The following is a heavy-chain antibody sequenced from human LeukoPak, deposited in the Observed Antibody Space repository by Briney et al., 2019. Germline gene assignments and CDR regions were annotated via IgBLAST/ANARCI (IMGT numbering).Heavy chain of an antibody. CDR1: GFTFDDYD. D-gene: IGHD5-18*01. Sequence: GGSLRLSCAASGFTFDDYDMHWVRQAPGKGLEWVSGISWNSGSIGYADSVKGRFTISRDNAKNSLYLQMNSLRAEDTALYYCAKDTQYSYGGTIDYWGQGTLVTVSS. V-gene: IGHV3-9*01. J-gene: IGHJ4*02. CDR2: ISWNSGSI. CDR3: AKDTQYSYGGTIDY.